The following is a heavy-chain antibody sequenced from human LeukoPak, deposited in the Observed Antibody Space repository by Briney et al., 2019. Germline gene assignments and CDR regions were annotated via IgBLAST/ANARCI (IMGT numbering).Heavy chain of an antibody. CDR1: GFTFSSYA. V-gene: IGHV3-30-3*01. J-gene: IGHJ4*02. Sequence: PGGSLRLSCAASGFTFSSYAMHWVRQAPGKGLEWVAVISYDGSNKYYADSVKGRFTISRDNSKNTLYLQMNSLRDEDTAVYYCAKDLYSNYGPADYWGQRNLVTVSS. D-gene: IGHD4-11*01. CDR3: AKDLYSNYGPADY. CDR2: ISYDGSNK.